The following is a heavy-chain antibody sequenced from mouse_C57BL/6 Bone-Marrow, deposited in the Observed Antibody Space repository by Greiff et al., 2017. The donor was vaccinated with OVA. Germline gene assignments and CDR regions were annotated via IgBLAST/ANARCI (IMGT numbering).Heavy chain of an antibody. CDR3: ARDHYGSLDY. J-gene: IGHJ2*01. Sequence: EVKLVESEGGLVQPGSSMKLSCTASGFTFSDYYMAWVRQVPEKGLEWVANINYDGSSTYYLDSLKSRFIISRDNAKNILYLQMSSLKSEDTATYYCARDHYGSLDYWGQGTTLTVSS. CDR2: INYDGSST. CDR1: GFTFSDYY. D-gene: IGHD1-1*01. V-gene: IGHV5-16*01.